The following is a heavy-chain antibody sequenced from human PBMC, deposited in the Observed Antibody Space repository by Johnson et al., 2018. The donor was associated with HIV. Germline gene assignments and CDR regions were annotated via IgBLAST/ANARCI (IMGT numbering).Heavy chain of an antibody. CDR1: GFTFSSYA. CDR2: ISYDGSNK. Sequence: QVQLVESGGGVVQPGRSLRLSCAASGFTFSSYAMHWVRQAPGKGLEWVAVISYDGSNKYYADSVKGRFTISRDNSKNTLYLQMNRLRAEDTAVYYCAREWLYAFDIWGQGTMVTVSS. J-gene: IGHJ3*02. D-gene: IGHD5-24*01. V-gene: IGHV3-30*14. CDR3: AREWLYAFDI.